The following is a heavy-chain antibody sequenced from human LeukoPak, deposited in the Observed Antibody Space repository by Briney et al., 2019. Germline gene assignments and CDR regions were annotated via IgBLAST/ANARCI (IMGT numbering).Heavy chain of an antibody. CDR1: DGSITNND. D-gene: IGHD3-10*01. V-gene: IGHV4-59*12. CDR3: ARGAGSGTYWASDAFDI. CDR2: VHYSGTT. Sequence: SETLSLTCTVSDGSITNNDWSWVRQTPGKGLEFIGYVHYSGTTNYNPSLKSRVTMSVDKSKNQFSLKLSSVTAADTAVYYCARGAGSGTYWASDAFDIWGQGAMVTVSS. J-gene: IGHJ3*02.